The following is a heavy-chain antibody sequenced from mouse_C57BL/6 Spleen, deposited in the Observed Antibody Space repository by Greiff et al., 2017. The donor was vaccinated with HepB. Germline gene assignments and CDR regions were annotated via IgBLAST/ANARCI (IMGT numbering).Heavy chain of an antibody. CDR3: ARSPITTVVDYWYFDV. D-gene: IGHD1-1*01. CDR1: GYTFTSYW. CDR2: INPSSGYT. V-gene: IGHV1-7*01. J-gene: IGHJ1*03. Sequence: VQLQQSGAELAKPGASVKLSCKASGYTFTSYWMHWVKQRPGQGLEWIGYINPSSGYTKYNQKFKDEATLTADKSSSTAYMQLSSLTYEDSAVYYCARSPITTVVDYWYFDVWGTGTTVTGSS.